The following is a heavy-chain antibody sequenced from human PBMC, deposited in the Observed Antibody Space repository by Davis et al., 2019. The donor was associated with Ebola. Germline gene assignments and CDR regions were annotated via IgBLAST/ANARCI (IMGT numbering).Heavy chain of an antibody. CDR1: GYTFTNYG. CDR2: FSAYNGNT. J-gene: IGHJ6*02. Sequence: AASVQVSCKASGYTFTNYGVSWVRQAPGQGLEWMGWFSAYNGNTNYAQKLQGRVTMTTDTSTSTAYMELRSLRSDDTAVYYCARGSGDSSPLYYYGMDVWGQGTTVTVSS. CDR3: ARGSGDSSPLYYYGMDV. V-gene: IGHV1-18*04. D-gene: IGHD6-13*01.